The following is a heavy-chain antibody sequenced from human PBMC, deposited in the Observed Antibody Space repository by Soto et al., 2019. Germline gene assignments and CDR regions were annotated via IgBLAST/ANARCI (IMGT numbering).Heavy chain of an antibody. CDR3: AKGHSGYDLNWFDP. D-gene: IGHD5-12*01. CDR2: ISPTVCRT. J-gene: IGHJ5*02. Sequence: GSLRLSCGAPGFSFSSYAMSWVRQAPGKGLEWVSSISPTVCRTSYADSVKGRFTISRDNFKNTLYLQMNSLRAEDTAVYYCAKGHSGYDLNWFDPWGQGTLVTVSS. V-gene: IGHV3-23*01. CDR1: GFSFSSYA.